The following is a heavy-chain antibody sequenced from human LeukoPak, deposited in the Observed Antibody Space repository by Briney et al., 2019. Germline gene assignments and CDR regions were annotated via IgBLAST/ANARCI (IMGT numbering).Heavy chain of an antibody. J-gene: IGHJ3*02. CDR2: IYSSGGDS. Sequence: SETLSLTCAVSGVSINSYYWSWIRQPPGKGLEWIAYIYSSGGDSNYNPSFKSRVTISVDTSKSQFSLKLTSVAAADTAIYYCARQPSGTAAFDIWGQGTMVIVSS. D-gene: IGHD1/OR15-1a*01. CDR1: GVSINSYY. CDR3: ARQPSGTAAFDI. V-gene: IGHV4-59*08.